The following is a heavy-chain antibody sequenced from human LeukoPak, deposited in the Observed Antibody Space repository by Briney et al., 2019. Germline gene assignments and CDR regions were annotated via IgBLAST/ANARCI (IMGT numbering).Heavy chain of an antibody. D-gene: IGHD3-22*01. Sequence: GASVKVSCKASGYTFTSYYMHWVRQAPGQGLEWMGIINPSGGSTSYAQKFQGRVTMTRDTSTSTVYMELSSLRSEDTAVYYCATSALYYYDSSGYPIDYWGQGTLVTVSS. CDR2: INPSGGST. V-gene: IGHV1-46*01. J-gene: IGHJ4*02. CDR1: GYTFTSYY. CDR3: ATSALYYYDSSGYPIDY.